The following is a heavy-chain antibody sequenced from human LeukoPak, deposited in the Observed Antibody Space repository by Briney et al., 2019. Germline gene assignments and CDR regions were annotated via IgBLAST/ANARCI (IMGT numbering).Heavy chain of an antibody. J-gene: IGHJ4*02. CDR3: ARLGTSDKEFDS. CDR1: GYSFNTHW. V-gene: IGHV5-51*01. D-gene: IGHD1-14*01. CDR2: IYPGDSDT. Sequence: GESLKISFHASGYSFNTHWIGWVRQMPGKGLEWMGIIYPGDSDTKYSPSFEGQVTMSADKSITTAYLRWASLKASDTGVYYCARLGTSDKEFDSWDQGTLVIVSS.